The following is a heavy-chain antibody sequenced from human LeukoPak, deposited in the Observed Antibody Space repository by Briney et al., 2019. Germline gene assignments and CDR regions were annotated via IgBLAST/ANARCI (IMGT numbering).Heavy chain of an antibody. CDR3: AELGITMIGGV. J-gene: IGHJ6*04. Sequence: TGGSLRLSCAASGFTFSSYGMHWVRQAPGKGLEWVSYISSSGSTIYYADSVKGRFTISRENGKNSVYLQMNSLRAEDTAVYYCAELGITMIGGVWGKGTTVTISS. V-gene: IGHV3-48*04. CDR1: GFTFSSYG. CDR2: ISSSGSTI. D-gene: IGHD3-10*02.